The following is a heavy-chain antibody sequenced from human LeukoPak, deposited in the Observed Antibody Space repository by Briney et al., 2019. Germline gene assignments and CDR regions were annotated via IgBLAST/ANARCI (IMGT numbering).Heavy chain of an antibody. J-gene: IGHJ3*02. D-gene: IGHD2-21*02. V-gene: IGHV4-34*01. CDR1: GGSISSYY. Sequence: SETLSLTCTVSGGSISSYYWSWIRQPPGKGLEWIGEINHSGSTNYNPSLKSRVTISVDTSKNQFSLKLSSVTAADTAVYYCARRSCGGDCYLDAFDIWGQGTMVTVSS. CDR2: INHSGST. CDR3: ARRSCGGDCYLDAFDI.